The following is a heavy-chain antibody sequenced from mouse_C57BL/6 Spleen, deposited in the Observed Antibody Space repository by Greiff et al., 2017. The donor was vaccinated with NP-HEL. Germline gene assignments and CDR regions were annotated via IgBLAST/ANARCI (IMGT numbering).Heavy chain of an antibody. V-gene: IGHV1-54*01. Sequence: VQPQQSGAELVRPGTSVKVSCKASGYAFTNYLIEWVKQRPGQGLEWIGVINPGSGGTNYNEKFKGKATLTADKSSSTAYMQLSSLTSEDSAVYFCARPHYYGSSYAMDYWGQGTSVTVSS. J-gene: IGHJ4*01. CDR3: ARPHYYGSSYAMDY. CDR1: GYAFTNYL. D-gene: IGHD1-1*01. CDR2: INPGSGGT.